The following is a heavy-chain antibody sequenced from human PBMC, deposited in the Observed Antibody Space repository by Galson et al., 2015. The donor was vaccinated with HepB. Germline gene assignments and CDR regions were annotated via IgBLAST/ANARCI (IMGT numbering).Heavy chain of an antibody. CDR3: AKDIKGAGDSGYYYYGMDV. J-gene: IGHJ6*02. CDR2: ISGSGGST. V-gene: IGHV3-23*01. D-gene: IGHD2-21*02. CDR1: GFTFSSYA. Sequence: SLRLSCAASGFTFSSYAMSWVRQAPGKGLEWVSAISGSGGSTYYADSVKGRFTISRDNSKNTLYLQMNSLRAEDTAVYYCAKDIKGAGDSGYYYYGMDVWGQGTTVTVSS.